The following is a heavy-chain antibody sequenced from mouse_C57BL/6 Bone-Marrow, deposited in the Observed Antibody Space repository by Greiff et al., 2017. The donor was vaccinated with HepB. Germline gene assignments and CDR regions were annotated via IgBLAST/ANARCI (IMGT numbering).Heavy chain of an antibody. J-gene: IGHJ4*01. CDR3: ALHYYGSRRYAMDY. V-gene: IGHV1-63*01. CDR2: IYPGGGYT. CDR1: GYTFTNYW. D-gene: IGHD1-1*01. Sequence: VQLQQSGAELVRPGTSVKMSCKASGYTFTNYWIGWAKQRPGHGLEWIGDIYPGGGYTNYNEKFKGKATLTADKSSSTAYMQFSSLTSEDSAIYYCALHYYGSRRYAMDYWGQGTSVTVSS.